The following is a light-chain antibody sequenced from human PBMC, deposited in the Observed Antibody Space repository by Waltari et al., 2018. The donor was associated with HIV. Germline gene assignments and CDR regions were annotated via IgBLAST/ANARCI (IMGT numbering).Light chain of an antibody. CDR2: ANN. Sequence: HSVLTQPPSVSAAPGQKVTISCSGSSSNIGNNYVSWYQQFPGTAPNLLIYANNKRPSGIPDRFSGTKSGTSATLGITGLQTGDEAGYYCGAWDSGLSAWVFGGGTKRTVL. CDR1: SSNIGNNY. J-gene: IGLJ3*02. CDR3: GAWDSGLSAWV. V-gene: IGLV1-51*01.